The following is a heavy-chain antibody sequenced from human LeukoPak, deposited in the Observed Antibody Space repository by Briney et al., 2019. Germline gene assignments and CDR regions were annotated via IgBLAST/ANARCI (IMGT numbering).Heavy chain of an antibody. J-gene: IGHJ4*02. D-gene: IGHD5-18*01. CDR2: INPNSGGT. CDR1: GYTFTGYY. Sequence: ASVKVSCKASGYTFTGYYMHWVRQAPGQGLEWMGRINPNSGGTNYAQKFQGRVTMTRDTSISTAYMELSRLRSYDTAVYYCASAGYSYGGPHYWGQGTLVTVSS. CDR3: ASAGYSYGGPHY. V-gene: IGHV1-2*06.